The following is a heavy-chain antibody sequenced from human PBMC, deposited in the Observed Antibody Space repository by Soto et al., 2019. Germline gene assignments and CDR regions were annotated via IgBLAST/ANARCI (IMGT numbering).Heavy chain of an antibody. V-gene: IGHV3-74*01. CDR1: GFTFSSYW. CDR3: ASSDPTYYYDSSGYYGAFDI. CDR2: INSDGSST. Sequence: GGSLRLSCAASGFTFSSYWMHWVRQAPGKGLVWVSRINSDGSSTSYADSVKGRFTISRDNAKNTLYLQMNSLRAEDMAVYYCASSDPTYYYDSSGYYGAFDIWGQGTMVTVSS. D-gene: IGHD3-22*01. J-gene: IGHJ3*02.